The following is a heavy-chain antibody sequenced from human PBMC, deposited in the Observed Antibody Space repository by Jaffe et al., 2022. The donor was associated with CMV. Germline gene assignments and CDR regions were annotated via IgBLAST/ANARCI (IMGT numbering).Heavy chain of an antibody. J-gene: IGHJ4*02. CDR2: IYHSGST. CDR1: GGSISSSNW. Sequence: QVQLQESGPGLVKPSGTLSLTCAVSGGSISSSNWWSWVRQPPGKGLEWIGEIYHSGSTNYNPSLKSRVTISVDKSKNQFSLKLSSVTAADTAVYYCARICLFSVTKGSGWALYFDYWGQGTLVTVSS. V-gene: IGHV4-4*02. CDR3: ARICLFSVTKGSGWALYFDY. D-gene: IGHD6-19*01.